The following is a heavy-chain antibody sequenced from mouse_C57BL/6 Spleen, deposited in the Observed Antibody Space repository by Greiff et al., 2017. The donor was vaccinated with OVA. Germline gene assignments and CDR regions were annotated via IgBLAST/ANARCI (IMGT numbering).Heavy chain of an antibody. D-gene: IGHD4-1*01. CDR1: GFTFSSYA. CDR3: TRDEVGRGYAMDY. Sequence: EVNVVESGEGLVKPGGSLKLSCAASGFTFSSYAMSWVRQTPEKRLEWVAYISSGGDYIYYADTVKGRFTISRDNARNTLYLQMSSLKSEDTAMYYCTRDEVGRGYAMDYWGQGTSVTVSS. V-gene: IGHV5-9-1*02. CDR2: ISSGGDYI. J-gene: IGHJ4*01.